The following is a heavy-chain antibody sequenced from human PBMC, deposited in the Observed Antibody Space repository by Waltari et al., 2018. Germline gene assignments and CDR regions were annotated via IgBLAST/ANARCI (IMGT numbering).Heavy chain of an antibody. Sequence: QLQLQESGPGLVKPSGTLSLTCAVSGDSMSNTDWWSWVRQSPGKGLEWIGQVQRSGRTNCHPSFASRVTVSVDTSTNQFSLKVTSATAADTAVYFCARDRGRGIYLDSWGRGILVTVSP. CDR1: GDSMSNTDW. D-gene: IGHD2-15*01. J-gene: IGHJ4*02. CDR3: ARDRGRGIYLDS. CDR2: VQRSGRT. V-gene: IGHV4-4*02.